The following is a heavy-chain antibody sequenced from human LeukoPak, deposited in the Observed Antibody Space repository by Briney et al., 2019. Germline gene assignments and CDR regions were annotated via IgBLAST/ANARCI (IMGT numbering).Heavy chain of an antibody. CDR1: GYTFTGYY. D-gene: IGHD5-12*01. CDR2: INTNSGGT. V-gene: IGHV1-2*02. J-gene: IGHJ4*02. Sequence: ASVKVSCKASGYTFTGYYMHWVRQAPGQGLEWMGWINTNSGGTHYAQKFQGRVTMTRDTSISTAYMELSRLRSDDTAVYYCARDYSGYPELWGFDYWGQGTLVTVSS. CDR3: ARDYSGYPELWGFDY.